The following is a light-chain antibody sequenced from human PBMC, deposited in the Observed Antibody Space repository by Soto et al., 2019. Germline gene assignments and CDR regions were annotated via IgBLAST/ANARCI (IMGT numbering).Light chain of an antibody. CDR3: QQYGASPWT. Sequence: EVELTQSPGTLSLSPGERATLSCRASQSVSSSHLAWYQQKRGQAPRLLIYDTSTRATGIPDRFSGSGSGTDFTLTIGRLEPEDFAVYHCQQYGASPWTFGQGTKVDIK. V-gene: IGKV3-20*01. CDR1: QSVSSSH. CDR2: DTS. J-gene: IGKJ1*01.